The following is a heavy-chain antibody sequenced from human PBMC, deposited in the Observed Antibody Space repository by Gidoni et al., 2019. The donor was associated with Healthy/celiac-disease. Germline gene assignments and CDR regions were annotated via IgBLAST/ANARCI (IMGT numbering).Heavy chain of an antibody. CDR3: ARDSLYYDFWSGTNYYYYGMDV. CDR1: GFTFRSYS. CDR2: ISISSSYI. Sequence: EVQMVESGGGLVKTGGSLRLSCAASGFTFRSYSLTWVRQAPGKGLEWVSSISISSSYIYYADSVKCRFTISRDNAKNSLYLQMNSRRAEDTAVYYCARDSLYYDFWSGTNYYYYGMDVWGQVTTVTVSS. J-gene: IGHJ6*02. D-gene: IGHD3-3*01. V-gene: IGHV3-21*01.